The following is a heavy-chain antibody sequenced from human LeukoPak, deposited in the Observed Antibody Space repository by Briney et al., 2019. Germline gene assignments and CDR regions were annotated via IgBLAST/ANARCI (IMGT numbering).Heavy chain of an antibody. CDR1: GYTFTGYY. D-gene: IGHD6-13*01. V-gene: IGHV1-2*02. CDR3: ARDLDSSWTGYFQP. J-gene: IGHJ1*01. Sequence: VASVKVSCKASGYTFTGYYMHWVRQAPGQGLEWMGWVNPNDGGTNYAQKFQGRVTMTWDTSITTAYMELSSLTSDDTAVYYCARDLDSSWTGYFQPWGQGTLVTVSS. CDR2: VNPNDGGT.